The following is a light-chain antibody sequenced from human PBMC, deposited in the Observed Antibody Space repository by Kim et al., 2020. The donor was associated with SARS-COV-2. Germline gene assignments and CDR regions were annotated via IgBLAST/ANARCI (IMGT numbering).Light chain of an antibody. J-gene: IGKJ5*01. V-gene: IGKV1-39*01. Sequence: SASVGGSVTISCPASQSISSYFNWYQQKPGKVTHLLIYTASSLQSGVPSRFSGSGSRTDFTLTISILQPEDFATYYCQQSHSPLLFAQGTRLEIK. CDR3: QQSHSPLL. CDR2: TAS. CDR1: QSISSY.